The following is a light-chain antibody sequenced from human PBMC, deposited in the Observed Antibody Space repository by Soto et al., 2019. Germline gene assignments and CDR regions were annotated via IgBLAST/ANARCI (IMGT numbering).Light chain of an antibody. CDR3: QQYNSYSGT. J-gene: IGKJ2*01. CDR1: QSIRSW. CDR2: KAS. V-gene: IGKV1-5*03. Sequence: DIQMTQSPSTLSASVGDRVTITSRASQSIRSWLAWYQQKPGKAPNLLIYKASSLESGVPSRFSGSGSGTEFTLTISSLQPDDFATYYCQQYNSYSGTFGQGTKLEIK.